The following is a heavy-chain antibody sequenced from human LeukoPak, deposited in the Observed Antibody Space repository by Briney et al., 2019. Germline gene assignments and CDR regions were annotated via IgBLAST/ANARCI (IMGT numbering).Heavy chain of an antibody. Sequence: PGGSLRLSCAASGFTFSSFALSWIRQAPGKGLEWVSAIGTSSANTYYAYSVNGRFTISRDNSQNTLYLQINNLRAEDTAVYYCARDPPVLRYFDWLPQRDAFDVWGQGTMVTVSS. V-gene: IGHV3-23*01. CDR1: GFTFSSFA. J-gene: IGHJ3*01. D-gene: IGHD3-9*01. CDR3: ARDPPVLRYFDWLPQRDAFDV. CDR2: IGTSSANT.